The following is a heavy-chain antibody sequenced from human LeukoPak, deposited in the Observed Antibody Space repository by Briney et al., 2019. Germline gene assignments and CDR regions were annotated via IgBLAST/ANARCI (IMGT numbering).Heavy chain of an antibody. Sequence: GGSLRLSCAASGFTFTYAWMSWVRQAPGKGLEWVGRTKSKTDGGTTDYAAPVKGRFTISRDDSKNTLYLQMNSLKTEDTAVYYCTTRLHYYDSSGYRSSFDYWGQGTLVTVSS. V-gene: IGHV3-15*01. CDR1: GFTFTYAW. CDR3: TTRLHYYDSSGYRSSFDY. D-gene: IGHD3-22*01. J-gene: IGHJ4*02. CDR2: TKSKTDGGTT.